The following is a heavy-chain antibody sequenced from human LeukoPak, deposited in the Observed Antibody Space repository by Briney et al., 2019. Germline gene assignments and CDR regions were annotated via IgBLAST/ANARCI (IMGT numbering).Heavy chain of an antibody. CDR3: ARDLFFRDSSSYFDY. J-gene: IGHJ4*02. D-gene: IGHD6-13*01. CDR2: ISSSGSTI. V-gene: IGHV3-48*03. Sequence: LTGGSLRLSCAASGFTFSSYEMNWVRQAPGKGLEWVSYISSSGSTIYYADSVKGRFTISRDNAKNSLYLQMNSLRAEDTAVYYWARDLFFRDSSSYFDYGAREP. CDR1: GFTFSSYE.